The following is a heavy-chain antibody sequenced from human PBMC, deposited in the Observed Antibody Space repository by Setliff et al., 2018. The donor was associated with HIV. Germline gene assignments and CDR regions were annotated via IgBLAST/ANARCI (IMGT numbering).Heavy chain of an antibody. CDR2: IFYSGST. V-gene: IGHV4-39*07. Sequence: PSETLSLTCTVSGGSITSSTYYWDWIRQPPGKGLEWIGSIFYSGSTYYNPSVKSRVTISIDTSKNQFSLRLSSVTAAGTAVYYCARGRTQWPNYNYFDPWGLGTLVTVSS. J-gene: IGHJ5*02. CDR3: ARGRTQWPNYNYFDP. CDR1: GGSITSSTYY. D-gene: IGHD6-19*01.